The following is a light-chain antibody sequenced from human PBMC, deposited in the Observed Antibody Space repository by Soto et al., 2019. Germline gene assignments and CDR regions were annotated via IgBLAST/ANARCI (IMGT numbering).Light chain of an antibody. Sequence: EIVLTTSPGTLSLSPGERATLSCRASQSVSSSYLAWYQQKPGQAPRLLVYGASSRATGIPDRFSGSGSGTDFTLTISRLEPEDFAVYYCQQYGSSRTFGQGTKVDIK. CDR1: QSVSSSY. CDR3: QQYGSSRT. J-gene: IGKJ1*01. CDR2: GAS. V-gene: IGKV3-20*01.